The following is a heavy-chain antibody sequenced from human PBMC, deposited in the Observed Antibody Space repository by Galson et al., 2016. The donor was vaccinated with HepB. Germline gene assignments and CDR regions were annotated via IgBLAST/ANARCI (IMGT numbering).Heavy chain of an antibody. CDR2: IYTSGST. CDR3: VRLGTAAAVANRRGSIY. D-gene: IGHD6-25*01. CDR1: GGSISSGISY. J-gene: IGHJ4*02. Sequence: TLSLTCTVSGGSISSGISYWSWIRQPAGKGLEWIGRIYTSGSTFYNTSLKRRVTMSIDTSKNQFSLKLSAVTAADTAIYYCVRLGTAAAVANRRGSIYWSQGTRVTVSS. V-gene: IGHV4-61*02.